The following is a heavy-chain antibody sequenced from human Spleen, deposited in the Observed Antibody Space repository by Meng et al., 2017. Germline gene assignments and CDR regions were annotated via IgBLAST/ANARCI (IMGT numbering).Heavy chain of an antibody. CDR2: INSEGTST. J-gene: IGHJ6*02. Sequence: GESLKISCAASGFTFSTYWMHWVRQAPGKGLVWLSRINSEGTSTTYADSVKGRFTISRDNAKNALYLQMNSLRAEDTAVYYCITDAATVAPHYYYGMDAWGQGTTVTVSS. CDR3: ITDAATVAPHYYYGMDA. CDR1: GFTFSTYW. V-gene: IGHV3-74*01. D-gene: IGHD4-23*01.